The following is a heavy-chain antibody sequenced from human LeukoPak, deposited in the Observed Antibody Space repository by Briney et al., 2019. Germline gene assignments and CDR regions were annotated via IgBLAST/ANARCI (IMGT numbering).Heavy chain of an antibody. CDR3: TRDRHGMDV. J-gene: IGHJ6*02. CDR2: IGVAGDT. CDR1: GFTFSSYD. Sequence: GGSLRLSCAASGFTFSSYDMHWVRQPTGKGLEWVSAIGVAGDTFYAGSVKGRFTISRENAKNALFLQMSSLRAGDTAVYYCTRDRHGMDVRGQGTTVTVSS. V-gene: IGHV3-13*01.